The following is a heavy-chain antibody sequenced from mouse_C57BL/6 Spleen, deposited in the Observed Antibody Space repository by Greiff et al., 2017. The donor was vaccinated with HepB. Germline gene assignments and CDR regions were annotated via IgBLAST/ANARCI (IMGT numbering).Heavy chain of an antibody. Sequence: VQLQQSGAELVRPGASVKLSCTASGFNIKDDYMHWVKQRPEQGLEWIGWIDPENGDTEYASKFQGKATITADTSSNTAYLQLSSLTSEDTAVYYCTTWDYDYPFDYWGQGTTLTVSS. D-gene: IGHD2-4*01. CDR3: TTWDYDYPFDY. J-gene: IGHJ2*01. CDR1: GFNIKDDY. V-gene: IGHV14-4*01. CDR2: IDPENGDT.